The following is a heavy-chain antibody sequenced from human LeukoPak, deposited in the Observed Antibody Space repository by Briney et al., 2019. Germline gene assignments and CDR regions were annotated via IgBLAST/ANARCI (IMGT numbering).Heavy chain of an antibody. CDR1: GYTLTSYA. V-gene: IGHV7-4-1*02. Sequence: ASVKVSCKASGYTLTSYAMNWVRQAPGQGLEWMGWINTNTGNPTYAHGFTGRFVFSLDTSVSTAYLQISSLKAEDTAVYYCARDLGYGDYSNAFDIWGQGTMVTVSS. CDR3: ARDLGYGDYSNAFDI. J-gene: IGHJ3*02. D-gene: IGHD4-17*01. CDR2: INTNTGNP.